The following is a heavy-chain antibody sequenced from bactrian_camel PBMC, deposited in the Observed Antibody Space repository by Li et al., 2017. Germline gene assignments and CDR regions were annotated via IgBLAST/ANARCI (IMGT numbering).Heavy chain of an antibody. D-gene: IGHD4*01. Sequence: QLVESGGGLVQPGGSLRLSCAASGFTFSSDWMYWARQAPGKGLEWVSAISASGGTTIYADSVKGRFTISRDNAKNTVYLQMNSLKPEDTAVHYCVRDALWLARYYSTNDWAYWGQGTQVTVS. CDR2: ISASGGTT. CDR3: VRDALWLARYYSTNDWAY. J-gene: IGHJ4*01. V-gene: IGHV3S1*01. CDR1: GFTFSSDW.